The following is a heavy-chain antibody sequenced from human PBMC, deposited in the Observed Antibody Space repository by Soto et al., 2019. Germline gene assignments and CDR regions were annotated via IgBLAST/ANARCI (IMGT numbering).Heavy chain of an antibody. CDR3: ASGSYYSGRV. CDR1: GDSVSSTSTA. CDR2: TYYRSNWYT. Sequence: PSQTLSLTCAISGDSVSSTSTAWSCIRQSPSRGLEWLGRTYYRSNWYTDYAVSVKSGITISPDTSKNQFSLKMNSVTPEDTAVYYCASGSYYSGRVWGQATLVTVAS. D-gene: IGHD3-10*01. V-gene: IGHV6-1*01. J-gene: IGHJ4*02.